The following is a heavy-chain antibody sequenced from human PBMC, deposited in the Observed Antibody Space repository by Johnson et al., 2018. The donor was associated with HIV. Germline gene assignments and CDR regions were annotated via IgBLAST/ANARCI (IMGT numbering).Heavy chain of an antibody. CDR1: GFTFSSYW. CDR3: AREYKLASGTYSSAFDI. Sequence: VQLVESGGGLVQPGGSLRLSCAASGFTFSSYWMSWVRQAPGKGLEWVANIKQDGSEKYYVDSVKGRVTISRDNAKNSLYLQMNSLRAEDTAVYYCAREYKLASGTYSSAFDIWGQGTMVTVSS. D-gene: IGHD1-26*01. J-gene: IGHJ3*02. V-gene: IGHV3-7*01. CDR2: IKQDGSEK.